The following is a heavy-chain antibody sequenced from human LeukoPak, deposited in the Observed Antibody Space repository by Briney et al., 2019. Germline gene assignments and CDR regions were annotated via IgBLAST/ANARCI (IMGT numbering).Heavy chain of an antibody. J-gene: IGHJ4*02. CDR3: ARTPILTGRYRYFDY. Sequence: SVKVSCKASGGTFSSYAISWVRQAPGQGLEWMGRIIPILGIANYAQKFQGRVTITADKSTSTAYMELSSLRSEDTAVYYCARTPILTGRYRYFDYWGQGTLVTVSS. D-gene: IGHD3-9*01. CDR2: IIPILGIA. CDR1: GGTFSSYA. V-gene: IGHV1-69*04.